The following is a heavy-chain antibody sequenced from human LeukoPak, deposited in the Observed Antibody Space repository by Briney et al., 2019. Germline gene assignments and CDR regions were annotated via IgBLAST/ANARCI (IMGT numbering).Heavy chain of an antibody. D-gene: IGHD3-10*01. CDR2: INYNSGGT. J-gene: IGHJ5*02. CDR1: GNTFTGYY. V-gene: IGHV1-2*02. Sequence: ASVKVSCKASGNTFTGYYIHWVRQAPGQGLEWMGWINYNSGGTNYAQTFQGTVTMTRDTSIRTAYMEMINLRYEDTAVYYCARGTVRGHIPNWFDPWGQGTQVTVSS. CDR3: ARGTVRGHIPNWFDP.